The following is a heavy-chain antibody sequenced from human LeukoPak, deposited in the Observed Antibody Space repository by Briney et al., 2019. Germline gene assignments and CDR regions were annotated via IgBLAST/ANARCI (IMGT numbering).Heavy chain of an antibody. V-gene: IGHV3-23*01. CDR3: AKDGSGYDFDY. D-gene: IGHD5-12*01. CDR1: GFTFSSYG. Sequence: GGTLRLSCAASGFTFSSYGMSWVRQAPGKGLEWVSAISGSGGSTYYADSVKGRFTISRDNSKNTLYLQMNSLRAEDTAVYYCAKDGSGYDFDYWGQGTLVTVSS. CDR2: ISGSGGST. J-gene: IGHJ4*02.